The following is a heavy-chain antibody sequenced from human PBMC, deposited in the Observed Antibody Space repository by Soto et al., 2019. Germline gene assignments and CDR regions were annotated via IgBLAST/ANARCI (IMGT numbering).Heavy chain of an antibody. D-gene: IGHD2-15*01. CDR2: IIPILGIA. CDR3: ASEGRHCSGGSCYYYYYMDV. V-gene: IGHV1-69*02. J-gene: IGHJ6*03. CDR1: GGTFSSYT. Sequence: GASVKVSCKASGGTFSSYTISWVRQAPGQGLEWMGRIIPILGIANYAQKFQGRVTITADKSTSTAYMELSSLRSEDTAVYYCASEGRHCSGGSCYYYYYMDVWGKGTTVTVSS.